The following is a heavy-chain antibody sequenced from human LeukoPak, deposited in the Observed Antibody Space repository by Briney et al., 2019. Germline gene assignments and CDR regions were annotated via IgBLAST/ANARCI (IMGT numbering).Heavy chain of an antibody. D-gene: IGHD3-10*01. J-gene: IGHJ5*02. CDR2: IYYSGST. V-gene: IGHV4-59*01. Sequence: SETLSLTCTVSGGSISSYYWSWIRQPPGKGLEWIGDIYYSGSTNYNPSLKSRVTISVDTSKNQFSLKLSSVTAADTAVYYCARGPYGSGSYYNLNWFDPWGQGTLVTVSS. CDR1: GGSISSYY. CDR3: ARGPYGSGSYYNLNWFDP.